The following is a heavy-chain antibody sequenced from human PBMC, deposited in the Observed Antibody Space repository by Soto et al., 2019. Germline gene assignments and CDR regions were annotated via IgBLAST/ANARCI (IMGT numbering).Heavy chain of an antibody. V-gene: IGHV1-69*13. CDR2: IIPIFGTA. CDR3: ARMASAGTLNWFDP. CDR1: GGTFSSYA. D-gene: IGHD6-13*01. J-gene: IGHJ5*02. Sequence: SVKVSCKASGGTFSSYAISWVRQAPGQGLEWMGGIIPIFGTANYAQKFQGRVTITADESTSTAYMELSSLTSEDTAVYYCARMASAGTLNWFDPWGQGTLVTVSS.